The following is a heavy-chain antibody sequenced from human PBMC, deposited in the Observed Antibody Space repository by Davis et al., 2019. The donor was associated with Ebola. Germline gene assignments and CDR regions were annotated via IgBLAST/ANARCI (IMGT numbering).Heavy chain of an antibody. J-gene: IGHJ5*02. V-gene: IGHV4-39*07. CDR2: IYHSGST. Sequence: SETLSLTCTVSGGSISSSSYYWGWIRQPPGKGLEWIGYIYHSGSTYYNPSLKSRVTISVDTSKNQFSLKLSSVTAADTAVYYCARALDIVVVPAAIKVNWFDPWGQGTLVTVSS. CDR3: ARALDIVVVPAAIKVNWFDP. CDR1: GGSISSSSYY. D-gene: IGHD2-2*03.